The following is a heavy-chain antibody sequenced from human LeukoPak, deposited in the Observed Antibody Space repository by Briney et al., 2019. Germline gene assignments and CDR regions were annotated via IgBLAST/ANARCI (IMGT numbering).Heavy chain of an antibody. J-gene: IGHJ4*02. CDR1: GGSISSGGYY. Sequence: SETLSLTCTVSGGSISSGGYYWSWIRQHPGKGLEWIGYIYYSGSTYYNPSLKSRVTISVDTSKNQFSLKLSSVTAADTAVYYCARGTYGSPMGWGQGTLVTVSS. CDR2: IYYSGST. V-gene: IGHV4-31*03. CDR3: ARGTYGSPMG. D-gene: IGHD3-10*01.